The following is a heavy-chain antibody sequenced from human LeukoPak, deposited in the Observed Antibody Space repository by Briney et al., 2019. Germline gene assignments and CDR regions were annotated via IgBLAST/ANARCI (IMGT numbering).Heavy chain of an antibody. V-gene: IGHV3-15*01. CDR3: TTRGSDSGCPFF. Sequence: GGSLRLSCAASGFTFSNAWMVWVRQAPGKGLEWVGRIKSKTDGGTTDYAAPVRGRFTISRDDSKNTLYLEMNSLKTEDTAVYYCTTRGSDSGCPFFWGQGTLVTVSS. CDR2: IKSKTDGGTT. D-gene: IGHD3-10*01. J-gene: IGHJ4*02. CDR1: GFTFSNAW.